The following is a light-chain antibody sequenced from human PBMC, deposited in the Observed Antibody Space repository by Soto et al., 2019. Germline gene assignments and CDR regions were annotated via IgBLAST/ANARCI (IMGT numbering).Light chain of an antibody. Sequence: DIVMTQSPDSLAVSLGERATINCKSSQSVLYSSNNKNYLAWYQQKAGQPPKLLIYWASTRESGVPDRFSGSGSGTDFTLTISSLQAEDVAVYYCQQHYNTPWTFGQGTQVEI. V-gene: IGKV4-1*01. J-gene: IGKJ1*01. CDR2: WAS. CDR3: QQHYNTPWT. CDR1: QSVLYSSNNKNY.